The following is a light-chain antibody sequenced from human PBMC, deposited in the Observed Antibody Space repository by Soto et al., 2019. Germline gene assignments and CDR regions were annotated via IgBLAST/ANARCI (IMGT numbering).Light chain of an antibody. CDR1: SSDVGSYNY. V-gene: IGLV2-14*01. J-gene: IGLJ1*01. Sequence: QSALTQPASVSGSPGQSITLSCAGTSSDVGSYNYVSWYQQHPGKAPKLMIYEVSNRPSGVSNRFSGSNSGNTASLTISGLQAEDEADYYCNSYTSTNTWVFGTGTKVTVL. CDR2: EVS. CDR3: NSYTSTNTWV.